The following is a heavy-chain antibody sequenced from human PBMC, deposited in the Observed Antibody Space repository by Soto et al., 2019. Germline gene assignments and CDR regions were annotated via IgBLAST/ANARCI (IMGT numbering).Heavy chain of an antibody. J-gene: IGHJ6*02. D-gene: IGHD6-13*01. CDR1: GFTFSSYS. CDR2: ISSSSSYI. CDR3: ARDRSKQQLRYYYYGMDV. Sequence: GGSLRLSCAASGFTFSSYSMNWVRQAPGKGLEWVSSISSSSSYIYYADSVKGRFTISRDNAKNSLYLQMNSLRAEDTAVYYCARDRSKQQLRYYYYGMDVWGQGTTVTVSS. V-gene: IGHV3-21*01.